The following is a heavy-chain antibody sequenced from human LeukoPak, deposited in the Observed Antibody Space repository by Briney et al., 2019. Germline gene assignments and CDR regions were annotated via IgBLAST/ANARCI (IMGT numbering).Heavy chain of an antibody. CDR3: NKGAYDYGSGTYYH. CDR2: IKSKTDGGTT. CDR1: GFTFSNAW. Sequence: GGSLRLSCAASGFTFSNAWMSWVRQAPGKGLEWVGRIKSKTDGGTTDYAAPVKGRFTISRDDSKNPLYVQMNSLKTEDPAVYLRNKGAYDYGSGTYYHWGQGTLVTVSS. J-gene: IGHJ4*02. D-gene: IGHD3-10*01. V-gene: IGHV3-15*01.